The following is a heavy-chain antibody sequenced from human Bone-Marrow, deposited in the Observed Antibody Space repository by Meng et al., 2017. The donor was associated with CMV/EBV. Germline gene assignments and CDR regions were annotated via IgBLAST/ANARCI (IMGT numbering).Heavy chain of an antibody. V-gene: IGHV4-4*02. CDR3: ARIAVAGTGMDV. D-gene: IGHD6-19*01. CDR1: GGSISSSNW. Sequence: GSLRLSCAVSGGSISSSNWWSWVRQPPGKGLEWIGEIYHSGSTNYNPSLKSRVTISVDKSKNQFSLKLSSVTAADTAVYYCARIAVAGTGMDVWGQGTTATVSS. J-gene: IGHJ6*02. CDR2: IYHSGST.